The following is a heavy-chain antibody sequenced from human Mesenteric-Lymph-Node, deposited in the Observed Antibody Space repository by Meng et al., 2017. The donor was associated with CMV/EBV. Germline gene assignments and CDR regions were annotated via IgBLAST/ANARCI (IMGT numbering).Heavy chain of an antibody. J-gene: IGHJ5*02. V-gene: IGHV1-2*02. D-gene: IGHD3-3*01. CDR2: MNSNSGGT. Sequence: ASVKVSCKASGYTFTVNYLHWVRQAPGQGLEWMGWMNSNSGGTKYAQKFQGRVTMTRDTSISTAYMELSSLRSDDTAMYYCARSVWSGNFLAGSWGQGTLVTVSS. CDR1: GYTFTVNY. CDR3: ARSVWSGNFLAGS.